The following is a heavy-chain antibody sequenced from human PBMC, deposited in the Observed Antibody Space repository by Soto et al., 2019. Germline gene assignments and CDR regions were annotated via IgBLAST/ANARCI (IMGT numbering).Heavy chain of an antibody. V-gene: IGHV4-59*08. CDR1: GVSIRNDY. Sequence: QVQLQESGPGLVKPSETMSLTCTVSGVSIRNDYWNWVRQSPGKGLEWIGFIYYSGTTKYNPSLQSRVTMGADTVKNQVSLQLPSVAGTDTAVYFFARGGGSFSSGWYFDDWGQGTLVTVSS. D-gene: IGHD6-19*01. CDR3: ARGGGSFSSGWYFDD. CDR2: IYYSGTT. J-gene: IGHJ4*02.